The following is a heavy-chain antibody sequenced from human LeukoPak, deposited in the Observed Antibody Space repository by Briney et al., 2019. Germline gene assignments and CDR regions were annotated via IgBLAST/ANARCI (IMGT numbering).Heavy chain of an antibody. D-gene: IGHD3-22*01. V-gene: IGHV3-9*01. CDR2: ISWNSGSI. CDR1: GFTFDDYA. CDR3: AKDSNHYYYDSSGYSGNFDY. J-gene: IGHJ4*02. Sequence: GGSLRLSCAASGFTFDDYAMHWVRQAPGKGLEWVSGISWNSGSIGYADSVKGRLTISRDNAKNSLYLQTNSLRAEDTALYYCAKDSNHYYYDSSGYSGNFDYWGQGTLVTVSS.